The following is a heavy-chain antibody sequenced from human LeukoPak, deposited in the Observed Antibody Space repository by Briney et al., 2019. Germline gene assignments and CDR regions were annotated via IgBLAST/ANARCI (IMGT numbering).Heavy chain of an antibody. V-gene: IGHV1-69*13. CDR3: ARVLQGGTKIYYYYYYMDV. J-gene: IGHJ6*03. D-gene: IGHD2-15*01. CDR2: IIPIFGTA. CDR1: GGTFSSYA. Sequence: GASVKVSCKASGGTFSSYAISWVRQAPGQGLEWMGGIIPIFGTANYAQKFQGRVTITADESTSTAYIELSSLRSEDTAVYYCARVLQGGTKIYYYYYYMDVWGKGTTVTVSS.